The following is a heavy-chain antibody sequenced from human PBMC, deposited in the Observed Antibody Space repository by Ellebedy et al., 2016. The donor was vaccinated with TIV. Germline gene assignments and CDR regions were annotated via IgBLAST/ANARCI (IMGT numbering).Heavy chain of an antibody. CDR1: GFSFSNYW. J-gene: IGHJ5*02. CDR3: ARDWGGALPIDQ. V-gene: IGHV3-7*01. Sequence: GESLKISXAASGFSFSNYWMSWVRQAPGKGLEWVANIKTDGSKTNYVDSVKGRFTISRDNAKNSLYLQMNSLTAEDTAVYNCARDWGGALPIDQWGQGTRVTVSS. D-gene: IGHD3-16*01. CDR2: IKTDGSKT.